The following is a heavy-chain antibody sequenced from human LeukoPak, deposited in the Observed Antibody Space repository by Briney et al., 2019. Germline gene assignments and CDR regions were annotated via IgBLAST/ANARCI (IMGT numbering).Heavy chain of an antibody. CDR2: ISYDGSNK. J-gene: IGHJ4*02. Sequence: PGGSLRLSCAASGFTFSSYWMSWVRQAPGKGLEWVAVISYDGSNKYYADSVKGRFTISRDNSKNTLYLQMNSLRAEDTAVYYCASDYYYGSGSYNGDYFDYWGQGTLVTVSS. CDR1: GFTFSSYW. D-gene: IGHD3-10*01. CDR3: ASDYYYGSGSYNGDYFDY. V-gene: IGHV3-30-3*01.